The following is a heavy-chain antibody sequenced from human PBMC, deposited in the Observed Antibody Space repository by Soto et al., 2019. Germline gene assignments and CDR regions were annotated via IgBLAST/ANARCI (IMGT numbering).Heavy chain of an antibody. CDR2: INPNTGDT. CDR3: ARDDLYDSSHAFDI. Sequence: ASVKVSCKTSGYTFTAYQMHWVRQAPGQGLEWMGWINPNTGDTNSGQNFQGRVTMTRDTSLSTVYMELSGLRSDDSAVYYCARDDLYDSSHAFDIWGQGXMVTVSS. D-gene: IGHD3-22*01. J-gene: IGHJ3*02. V-gene: IGHV1-2*02. CDR1: GYTFTAYQ.